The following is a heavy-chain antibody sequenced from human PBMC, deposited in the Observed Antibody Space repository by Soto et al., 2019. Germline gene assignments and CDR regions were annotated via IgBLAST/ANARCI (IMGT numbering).Heavy chain of an antibody. CDR2: IYYSGST. Sequence: SETLCLTCTVAGGSISTRGYYWSWIRKQPGKGLEWIGYIYYSGSTYYNPSLKSRVTISVDTSKNQFSLRLNSVTAADTAVYYCAREGQTGYRFGLDYWGQGTLVTVSS. CDR3: AREGQTGYRFGLDY. J-gene: IGHJ4*02. V-gene: IGHV4-31*03. D-gene: IGHD5-18*01. CDR1: GGSISTRGYY.